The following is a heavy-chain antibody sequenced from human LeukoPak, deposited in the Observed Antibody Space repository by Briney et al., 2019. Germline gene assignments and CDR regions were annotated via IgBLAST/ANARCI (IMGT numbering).Heavy chain of an antibody. CDR1: GFTFSSYA. CDR2: ISYSGGST. J-gene: IGHJ4*02. D-gene: IGHD3-3*02. V-gene: IGHV3-23*01. Sequence: GGSLTLSCAASGFTFSSYAMSWVRQAPGKGLEWVSTISYSGGSTYYVDSVKGRFTISRDNSKNTLYLLMNSLRAEDTAVYYCAKDWAFKANPYYFDYWGQGTLVTVSS. CDR3: AKDWAFKANPYYFDY.